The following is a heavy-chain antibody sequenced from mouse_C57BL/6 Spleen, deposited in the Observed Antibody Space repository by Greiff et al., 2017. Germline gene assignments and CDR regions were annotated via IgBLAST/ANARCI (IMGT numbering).Heavy chain of an antibody. J-gene: IGHJ1*03. V-gene: IGHV1-81*01. CDR1: GYTFTSYG. Sequence: VQRVESGAELARPGASVKLSCKASGYTFTSYGISWVKQRTGQGLEWIGEIYPRSGNTSYNEKFKGKATLTADKSSSTAYMELRSLTSEDSAVXFCARDYYGSSYAHWYFDVWGTGTTVTVSS. D-gene: IGHD1-1*01. CDR3: ARDYYGSSYAHWYFDV. CDR2: IYPRSGNT.